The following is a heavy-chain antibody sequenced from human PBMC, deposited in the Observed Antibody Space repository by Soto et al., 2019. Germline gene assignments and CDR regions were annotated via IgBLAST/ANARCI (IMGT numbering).Heavy chain of an antibody. CDR3: ARANYFDY. V-gene: IGHV4-59*01. Sequence: QVQLQEAGPGLVKPSETLSLTCSVSGGSISPYYWSWIRQPPGKGLQWIGNIYYSGSTNYNPSLKSPLTISVDRSKNQFTLKLNSVTAADTAVYFCARANYFDYWGQGNLVVVSS. CDR1: GGSISPYY. J-gene: IGHJ4*02. CDR2: IYYSGST.